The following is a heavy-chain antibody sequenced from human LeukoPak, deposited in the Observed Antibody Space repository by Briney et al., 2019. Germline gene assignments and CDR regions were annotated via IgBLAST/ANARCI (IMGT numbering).Heavy chain of an antibody. CDR2: IYYSGST. V-gene: IGHV4-59*01. CDR1: GGSISSYY. CDR3: ARERPPYQLGAFDI. J-gene: IGHJ3*02. Sequence: SETLSLTCTVSGGSISSYYWSWIRQPPGTGLEWIGYIYYSGSTNYNPSLKSRVTISVDTSKNQFSLKLSSVTAADTAVYYCARERPPYQLGAFDIWGQGTMVTVSS. D-gene: IGHD2-2*01.